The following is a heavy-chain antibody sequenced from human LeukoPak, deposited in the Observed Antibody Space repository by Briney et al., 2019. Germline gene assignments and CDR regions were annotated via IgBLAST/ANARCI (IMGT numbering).Heavy chain of an antibody. D-gene: IGHD6-19*01. V-gene: IGHV4-59*08. CDR3: ASLASRRYDFDY. CDR2: IYYSGST. Sequence: SETLSLTCTVSGGSISSYYWSWIRQPPGKGLEWIGYIYYSGSTNYNPSLKSRVTISVDMSKNQFSLKLSSVTAADTAVYYCASLASRRYDFDYWGQGTLVTVSS. CDR1: GGSISSYY. J-gene: IGHJ4*02.